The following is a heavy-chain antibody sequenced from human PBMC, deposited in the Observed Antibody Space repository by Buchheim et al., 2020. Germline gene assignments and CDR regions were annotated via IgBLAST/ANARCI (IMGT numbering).Heavy chain of an antibody. CDR2: VKSRADGGTT. Sequence: EVQLVESGGGLVKPGGSIRLSCAASTFTFSNAWMNWVRQAPGKGLQWVGRVKSRADGGTTDYAAPVKGGLTISRNDSKSTLYLQMNTLKTEDTAVYYCTTGAYGMDVWGQGTT. D-gene: IGHD4/OR15-4a*01. J-gene: IGHJ6*02. CDR3: TTGAYGMDV. CDR1: TFTFSNAW. V-gene: IGHV3-15*07.